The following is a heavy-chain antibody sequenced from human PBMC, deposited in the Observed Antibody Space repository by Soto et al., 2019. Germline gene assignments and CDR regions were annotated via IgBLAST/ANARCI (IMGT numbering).Heavy chain of an antibody. CDR3: ATRATMGIYYYYGLDV. CDR2: FDPEDGET. D-gene: IGHD5-12*01. CDR1: GSTLTELS. Sequence: ASVKVSCKVCGSTLTELSIHWVRQAPGIGLEWMGGFDPEDGETNYAQNLQGRVTMTEDTSTDTAYMELSSLRSEDTAVYYCATRATMGIYYYYGLDVWGQGTTVTVSS. J-gene: IGHJ6*02. V-gene: IGHV1-24*01.